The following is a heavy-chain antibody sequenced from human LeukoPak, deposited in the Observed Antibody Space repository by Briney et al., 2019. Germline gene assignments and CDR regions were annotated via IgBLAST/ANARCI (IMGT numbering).Heavy chain of an antibody. CDR3: ARGSIHSSSPGSFDY. J-gene: IGHJ4*02. Sequence: ASVNVSCKASGYTFTSYGISWVRQAPGQGLEWMGWISAYNGNTNYAQKLQGRVTMTTDTSTSTAYMEPRSLRSDDTAVYYCARGSIHSSSPGSFDYWGQGTLVTVSS. CDR2: ISAYNGNT. D-gene: IGHD6-6*01. CDR1: GYTFTSYG. V-gene: IGHV1-18*01.